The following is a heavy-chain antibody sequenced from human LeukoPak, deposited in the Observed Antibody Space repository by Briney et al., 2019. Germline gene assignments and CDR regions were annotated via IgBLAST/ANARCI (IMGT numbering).Heavy chain of an antibody. Sequence: SETLSLTCAVSGGSISSGAYYWSWIRQHSGKGLEWIGYIYYSGSTFYNPSLKSRVTLSVDTSKNQFSLKLSSVTAADTAVYYCATYMPFNFYFDYWGQGTLVTVSS. D-gene: IGHD2-2*01. V-gene: IGHV4-31*11. CDR2: IYYSGST. CDR3: ATYMPFNFYFDY. J-gene: IGHJ4*02. CDR1: GGSISSGAYY.